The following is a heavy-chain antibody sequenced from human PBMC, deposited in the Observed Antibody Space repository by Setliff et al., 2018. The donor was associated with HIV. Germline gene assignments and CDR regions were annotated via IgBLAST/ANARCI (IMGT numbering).Heavy chain of an antibody. Sequence: SETLSLTCAVYGGSLSGYYWRWIRQPPGKGLECIGDVSHTGSTNYNPSLKSRITISADTPKNQFSLKLSSVTAADTAVYYCAREGTYSGTYWVRRVASFDIWGQGTMVTVSS. D-gene: IGHD1-26*01. V-gene: IGHV4-34*01. J-gene: IGHJ3*02. CDR2: VSHTGST. CDR1: GGSLSGYY. CDR3: AREGTYSGTYWVRRVASFDI.